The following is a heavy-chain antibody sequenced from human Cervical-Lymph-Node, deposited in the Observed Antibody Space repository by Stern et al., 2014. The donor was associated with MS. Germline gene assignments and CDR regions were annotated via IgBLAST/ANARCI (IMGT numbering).Heavy chain of an antibody. D-gene: IGHD6-13*01. J-gene: IGHJ4*02. CDR2: IYSSGST. CDR1: GGSISSSSYY. V-gene: IGHV4-39*01. Sequence: QLQLQESGPGLVKPSETLSLTCTVSGGSISSSSYYWGWIRQPPGKGLEWIGSIYSSGSTYYNPSLKSRVTISVDTSKNQFSLKLSSVTAADTAVYYCAGTGYSSSWYMGHWGQGTLVTVSS. CDR3: AGTGYSSSWYMGH.